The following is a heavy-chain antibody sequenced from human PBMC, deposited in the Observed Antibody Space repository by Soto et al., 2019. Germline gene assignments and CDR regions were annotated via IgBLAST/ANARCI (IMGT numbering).Heavy chain of an antibody. CDR1: GYTFTSYD. CDR2: MSPNSGNT. J-gene: IGHJ4*02. D-gene: IGHD3-22*01. CDR3: ARMRATMIVVVIMEYYFDY. V-gene: IGHV1-8*01. Sequence: GASVKVSCKASGYTFTSYDINWVRQATGQGLEWMGWMSPNSGNTGYAQKFQGRVTMTRNTSISTAYMELSSLRSEDTAVYYCARMRATMIVVVIMEYYFDYWGQGTLVTVSS.